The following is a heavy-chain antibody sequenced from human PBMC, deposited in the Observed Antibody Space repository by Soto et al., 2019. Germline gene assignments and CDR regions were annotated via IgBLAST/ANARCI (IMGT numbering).Heavy chain of an antibody. CDR1: GGSISSGDYY. Sequence: PSETLSLTCTVSGGSISSGDYYWSWIRQPPGKGLEWIGYIYYSGSTYYNPSLKSRVTISVDTSKNQFSLKLSSVTAADTAVYYCARDQKWYYYDSKPHYYYYGMDVWGQGTTVTVPS. CDR3: ARDQKWYYYDSKPHYYYYGMDV. V-gene: IGHV4-30-4*01. CDR2: IYYSGST. D-gene: IGHD3-22*01. J-gene: IGHJ6*02.